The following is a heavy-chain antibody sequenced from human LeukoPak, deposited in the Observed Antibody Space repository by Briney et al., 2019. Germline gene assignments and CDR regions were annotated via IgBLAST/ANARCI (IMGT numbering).Heavy chain of an antibody. J-gene: IGHJ4*02. V-gene: IGHV3-23*01. CDR2: ISGSGGST. Sequence: GGSLRLSCVASGFSFSGYWMSWVRQAPGKGLVWVSAISGSGGSTYYADSVKGRFTISRDNSKNTLYLQMNSLRAEDTAVYYCAKVLAWVVTATYDYWGQGTLVTVSS. CDR1: GFSFSGYW. CDR3: AKVLAWVVTATYDY. D-gene: IGHD2-21*02.